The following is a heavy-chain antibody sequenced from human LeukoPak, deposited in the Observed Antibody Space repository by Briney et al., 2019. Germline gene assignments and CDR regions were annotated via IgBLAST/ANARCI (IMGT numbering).Heavy chain of an antibody. Sequence: GASVKVSCKASGGTFSSYAISWVRQAPGRGLEWMGGIISIFGTANYAQKFQGRVTITADESTSTAYMELSSLRSEDTAVYYCARGLVPAALQGWLDPWGQGTLVTVSS. D-gene: IGHD2-2*01. CDR3: ARGLVPAALQGWLDP. J-gene: IGHJ5*02. V-gene: IGHV1-69*13. CDR2: IISIFGTA. CDR1: GGTFSSYA.